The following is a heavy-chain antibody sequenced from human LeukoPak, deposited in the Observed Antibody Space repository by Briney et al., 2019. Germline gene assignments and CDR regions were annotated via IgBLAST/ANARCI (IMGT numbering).Heavy chain of an antibody. CDR1: GYTFTSYY. Sequence: ASVKVSCKASGYTFTSYYMHWVRQAPGQGLEWMGIINPSGGSTSYAQKFQGRVTMTRDTSTSTVYMELSSLRSEDTAVYYCARDFYDFWSGYRGPDYWGQGTLSPSPQ. V-gene: IGHV1-46*01. CDR2: INPSGGST. D-gene: IGHD3-3*01. J-gene: IGHJ4*02. CDR3: ARDFYDFWSGYRGPDY.